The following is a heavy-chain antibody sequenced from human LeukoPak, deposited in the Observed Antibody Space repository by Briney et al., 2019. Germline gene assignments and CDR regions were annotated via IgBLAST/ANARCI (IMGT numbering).Heavy chain of an antibody. V-gene: IGHV4-59*08. J-gene: IGHJ3*02. CDR1: SDSVRSNY. CDR2: IDYSGST. CDR3: ARPSGAGPAFDM. Sequence: SETLSLICTISSDSVRSNYWAWIRQPPGKGLEWIGYIDYSGSTYYDPSFKSRVTMSLDTSKRQFSLTLSSVTAADTAVYYCARPSGAGPAFDMWGQGTMVTVSS. D-gene: IGHD1-1*01.